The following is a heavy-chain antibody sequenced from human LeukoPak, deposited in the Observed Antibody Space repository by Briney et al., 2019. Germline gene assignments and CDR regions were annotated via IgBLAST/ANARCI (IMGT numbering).Heavy chain of an antibody. CDR3: AREDYYNSGGYYLDY. CDR2: IYYSGST. V-gene: IGHV4-59*08. D-gene: IGHD3-22*01. Sequence: PSETLSLTCTVSGDSISSYYWNWIRQPPGKGLEWIGCIYYSGSTSYNPSLKSRVTILADTSKNQFSLKLSSVTAADTAVYFCAREDYYNSGGYYLDYWGQGTLVTVSS. CDR1: GDSISSYY. J-gene: IGHJ4*02.